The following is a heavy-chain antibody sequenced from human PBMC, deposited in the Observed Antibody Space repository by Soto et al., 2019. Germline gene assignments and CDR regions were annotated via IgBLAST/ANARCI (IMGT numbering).Heavy chain of an antibody. Sequence: SETLSLTCTVSGGSISSGDYYWSWIRQPPGKGLEWIGYIYYSGSTYYNPSLKSRVTISVDTSKNQFSLKLSSVTAANTAVYYCARDLGYRYSYGLIDYWGQGTLVTVSS. CDR3: ARDLGYRYSYGLIDY. D-gene: IGHD5-18*01. J-gene: IGHJ4*02. V-gene: IGHV4-30-4*01. CDR1: GGSISSGDYY. CDR2: IYYSGST.